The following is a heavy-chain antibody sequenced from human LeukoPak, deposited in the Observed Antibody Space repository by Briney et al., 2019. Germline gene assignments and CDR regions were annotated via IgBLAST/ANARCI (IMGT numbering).Heavy chain of an antibody. CDR1: GYTLTELS. D-gene: IGHD2-15*01. V-gene: IGHV1-69*13. Sequence: SVKVSCKVSGYTLTELSMHWVRQAPGQGLEWMGGIIPIFGTANYAQKFQGRVTITADESTSTAYMELSSLRSEDTAVYYCARDRGIVVVVAATSWFDPWGQGTLVTVSS. CDR2: IIPIFGTA. J-gene: IGHJ5*02. CDR3: ARDRGIVVVVAATSWFDP.